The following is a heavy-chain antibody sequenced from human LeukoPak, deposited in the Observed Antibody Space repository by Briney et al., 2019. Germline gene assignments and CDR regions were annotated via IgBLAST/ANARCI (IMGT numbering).Heavy chain of an antibody. J-gene: IGHJ6*03. CDR2: INHSGST. CDR1: GGSFSGYY. D-gene: IGHD2-15*01. CDR3: ARHNGGGSYHAYYYYMDV. V-gene: IGHV4-34*01. Sequence: PSETLSLTCAVYGGSFSGYYWSWIRQPPGKGLEWIGEINHSGSTNYNPSLKSRVTISVDTSKNQFSLKLSSVTAADTAVYYCARHNGGGSYHAYYYYMDVWGKGTTVTVSS.